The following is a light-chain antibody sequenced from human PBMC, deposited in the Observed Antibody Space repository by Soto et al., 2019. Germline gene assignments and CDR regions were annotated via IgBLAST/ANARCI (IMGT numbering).Light chain of an antibody. CDR3: SSYTSSSTPYVV. CDR2: EVS. V-gene: IGLV2-14*01. CDR1: SSDVGGYNY. J-gene: IGLJ2*01. Sequence: QSALTQPASVSGSPGQSITIYCTGTSSDVGGYNYVSWYQQHPGKAPKLMIYEVSNRPSGVSNRFSGSKSGNTASLTISGLQAEDEADYYCSSYTSSSTPYVVFGGGTQLTVL.